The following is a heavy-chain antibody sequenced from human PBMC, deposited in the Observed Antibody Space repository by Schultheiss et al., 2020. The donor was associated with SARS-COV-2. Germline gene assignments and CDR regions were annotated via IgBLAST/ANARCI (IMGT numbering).Heavy chain of an antibody. J-gene: IGHJ6*02. CDR2: IYYSGST. D-gene: IGHD3-10*01. CDR3: ARGRRINYYYYGMDV. CDR1: GGSISSYY. V-gene: IGHV4-59*12. Sequence: SETLSLTCTVSGGSISSYYWSWIRQPPGKGLEWIGYIYYSGSTNYNPSLKSRVTISVDTSKNQFSLKLSSVTAADTAVYYCARGRRINYYYYGMDVWGQGTTVTVSS.